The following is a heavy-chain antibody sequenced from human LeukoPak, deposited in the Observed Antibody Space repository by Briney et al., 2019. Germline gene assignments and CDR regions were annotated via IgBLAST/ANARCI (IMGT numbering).Heavy chain of an antibody. Sequence: GGSLRLSCAASGFTFSSYGMHWVRQAPGKGLEWVAFIRYDGSNKYYADSVKGRFTISRDNSKSTLYLQMDSLRAGDTALYYCARGDYYYDSSGYPGDWGQGTLVTVSS. D-gene: IGHD3-22*01. CDR2: IRYDGSNK. CDR1: GFTFSSYG. CDR3: ARGDYYYDSSGYPGD. V-gene: IGHV3-30*02. J-gene: IGHJ4*02.